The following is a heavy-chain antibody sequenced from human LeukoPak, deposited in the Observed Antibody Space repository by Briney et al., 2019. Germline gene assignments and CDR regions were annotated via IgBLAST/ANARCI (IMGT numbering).Heavy chain of an antibody. J-gene: IGHJ3*02. CDR2: IHTSGST. V-gene: IGHV4-4*07. CDR3: AREIGWELLLVAFDI. Sequence: NPSETLSLTCTVSGGSISSYYWSWIRQPAGKGLEWIGRIHTSGSTNYSPSLKSRVTMSVDTSKNQFSLKLSSVTAADTAVYYCAREIGWELLLVAFDIWGQGTMVTVSS. D-gene: IGHD1-26*01. CDR1: GGSISSYY.